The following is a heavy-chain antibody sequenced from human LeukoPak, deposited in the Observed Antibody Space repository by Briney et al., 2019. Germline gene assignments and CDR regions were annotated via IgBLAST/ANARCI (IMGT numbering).Heavy chain of an antibody. CDR3: ARDSGKCTTTSCSDYLDL. V-gene: IGHV4-59*11. J-gene: IGHJ4*02. Sequence: SETLSLTCTVSGGPISNHYWTWIRQSPGKGLEWIGFVYYSGTTHYNPSLESRVTISVDVSKNQFSLKLDSVTTADTAVYYCARDSGKCTTTSCSDYLDLWGQGTLVTVSS. CDR1: GGPISNHY. CDR2: VYYSGTT. D-gene: IGHD2-2*01.